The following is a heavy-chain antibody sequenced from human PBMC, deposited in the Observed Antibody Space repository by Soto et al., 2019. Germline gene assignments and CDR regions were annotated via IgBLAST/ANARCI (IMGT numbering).Heavy chain of an antibody. CDR2: ISAYNGNT. D-gene: IGHD3-22*01. CDR1: GGTFSSYA. V-gene: IGHV1-18*01. CDR3: AREYYYDSSGYDY. J-gene: IGHJ4*02. Sequence: ASVKVSCKASGGTFSSYAISWVRQAPGQGLEWMGWISAYNGNTNYAQKLQGRVTMTTDTSTSTAYMELRSLRSDDTAVHYCAREYYYDSSGYDYWGQGTLVTVSS.